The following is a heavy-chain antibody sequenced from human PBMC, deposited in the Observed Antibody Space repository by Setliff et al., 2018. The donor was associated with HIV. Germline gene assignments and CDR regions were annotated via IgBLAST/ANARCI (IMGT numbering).Heavy chain of an antibody. V-gene: IGHV4-39*01. D-gene: IGHD3-9*01. CDR3: ARADWARTSYYYYYGMNV. Sequence: SETLSLTCTVSGGSISNSSSYWGWIRQTPGKGLEWIGSIYSSRWSYYNPSLQSRLTLSIDRSRSQFSLKLSSVTAADTAVYYCARADWARTSYYYYYGMNVWGQGTTVTVSS. J-gene: IGHJ6*02. CDR1: GGSISNSSSY. CDR2: IYSSRWS.